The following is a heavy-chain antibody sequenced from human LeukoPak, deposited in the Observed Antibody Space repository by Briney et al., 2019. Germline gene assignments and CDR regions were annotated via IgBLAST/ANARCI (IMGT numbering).Heavy chain of an antibody. D-gene: IGHD2-2*01. CDR1: GFTLDDYG. J-gene: IGHJ4*02. CDR2: INWNGGNT. CDR3: ARGGYCTSTTCYQDY. Sequence: GGSLRLSCAASGFTLDDYGVSWVRQAPGKGLEWVSGINWNGGNTDYADSVKGRFTISRDNAKNSLYLQMNSLRAEDTALYYCARGGYCTSTTCYQDYWGQGTLVTVSS. V-gene: IGHV3-20*04.